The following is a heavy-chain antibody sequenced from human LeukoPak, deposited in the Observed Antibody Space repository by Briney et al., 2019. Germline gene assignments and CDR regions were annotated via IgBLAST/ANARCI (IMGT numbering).Heavy chain of an antibody. CDR2: IIPIFGTA. Sequence: ASVKVSCKASGGTFSSYAISWVRQAPGQGLEWMGGIIPIFGTANCAQKFQGRVTITADESTSTAYMELSSLRSEDTAVYYCARVRITMVRGVYSPLDYWGQGTLVTVSS. CDR1: GGTFSSYA. CDR3: ARVRITMVRGVYSPLDY. V-gene: IGHV1-69*13. D-gene: IGHD3-10*01. J-gene: IGHJ4*02.